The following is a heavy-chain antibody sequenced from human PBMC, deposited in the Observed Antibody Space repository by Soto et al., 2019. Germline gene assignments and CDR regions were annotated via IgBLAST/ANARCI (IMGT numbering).Heavy chain of an antibody. Sequence: GPSVKVSCKTFGYKFIGFYLHWLRQAPGQGPEWMGCINPHTGVTSYAQKFEGRVTLTRDTSIITAFMEVAKLRSDDTAIYSCERDSPAHYFHHCGLGTLGTV. J-gene: IGHJ4*02. CDR1: GYKFIGFY. V-gene: IGHV1-2*02. CDR3: ERDSPAHYFHH. CDR2: INPHTGVT.